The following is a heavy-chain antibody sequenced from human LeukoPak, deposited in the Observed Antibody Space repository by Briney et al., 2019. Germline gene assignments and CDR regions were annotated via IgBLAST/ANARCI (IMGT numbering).Heavy chain of an antibody. CDR2: ISGSGGST. CDR3: AKDGYYYDSSAYPNYFYYYYFMDV. V-gene: IGHV3-23*01. D-gene: IGHD3-22*01. CDR1: GFIFSSYA. J-gene: IGHJ6*03. Sequence: PGGSLRLSCAASGFIFSSYAMSWVRQAPGKGLEWVSTISGSGGSTYYADSVKGRFTISRDNSKNTVYLQMNSLRAEDTAVYFCAKDGYYYDSSAYPNYFYYYYFMDVWGKGTTVTVAS.